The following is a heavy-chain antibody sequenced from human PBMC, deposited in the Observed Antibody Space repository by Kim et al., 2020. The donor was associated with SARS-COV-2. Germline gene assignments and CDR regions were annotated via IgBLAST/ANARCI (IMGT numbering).Heavy chain of an antibody. V-gene: IGHV3-74*01. J-gene: IGHJ4*02. CDR2: INSDGSST. CDR3: ASLPTYWNLISY. Sequence: GGSLRLSCAASGFTFSSYWMHWVRQAPGKGLVWVSRINSDGSSTSYADSVKGRFTISRDNAKNTLYLQMNSLRAEDTAVYYCASLPTYWNLISYWGQGTLVTVSS. CDR1: GFTFSSYW. D-gene: IGHD1-1*01.